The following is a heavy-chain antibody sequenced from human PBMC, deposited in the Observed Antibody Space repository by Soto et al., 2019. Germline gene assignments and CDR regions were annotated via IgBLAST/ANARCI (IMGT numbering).Heavy chain of an antibody. CDR3: AKQVVPHTNGLDS. D-gene: IGHD2-8*01. Sequence: QVQLVESGGGVVQPGGSLRLSCAASGFTFNSYGIHWVRQAPGKGLEWVAVISYDGSNKYFADSVKGRFTISRDNSKNTVYLQMNSLRADDTAVYHCAKQVVPHTNGLDSWGQGTTVIVSS. V-gene: IGHV3-30*18. CDR1: GFTFNSYG. CDR2: ISYDGSNK. J-gene: IGHJ3*02.